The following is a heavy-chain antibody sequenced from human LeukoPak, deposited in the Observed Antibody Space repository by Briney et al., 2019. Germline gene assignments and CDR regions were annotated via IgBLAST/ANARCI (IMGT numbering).Heavy chain of an antibody. V-gene: IGHV1-69*06. J-gene: IGHJ5*02. CDR1: GGTFSSYA. CDR3: AAYKGYYGSGSRIWFDP. CDR2: IIPIFGTA. Sequence: ASVKVSCKASGGTFSSYAISWVRQAPGQGLGWMGGIIPIFGTANYAQKFQGRVTITADKSTSTAYMELSSLRSEDTAVYYCAAYKGYYGSGSRIWFDPWGQGTLVTVSS. D-gene: IGHD3-10*01.